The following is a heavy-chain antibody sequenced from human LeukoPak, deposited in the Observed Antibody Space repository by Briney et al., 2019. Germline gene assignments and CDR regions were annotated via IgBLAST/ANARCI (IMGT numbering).Heavy chain of an antibody. V-gene: IGHV3-48*02. Sequence: GGSLRLSCAASGFTFSSYSMNWVRQAPGKGLEWISHITASGTAMFYADSVKGRFTISRDNAKNSLYLQMNSLRDEDTAVYYCARGGIVVVTAEFNYWGQGTLVTVSS. CDR2: ITASGTAM. CDR1: GFTFSSYS. J-gene: IGHJ4*02. D-gene: IGHD3-22*01. CDR3: ARGGIVVVTAEFNY.